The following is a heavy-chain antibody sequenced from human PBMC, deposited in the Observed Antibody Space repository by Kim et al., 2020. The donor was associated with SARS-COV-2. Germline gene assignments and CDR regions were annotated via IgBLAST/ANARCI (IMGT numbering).Heavy chain of an antibody. D-gene: IGHD4-17*01. J-gene: IGHJ6*02. CDR1: GFTFSSYG. CDR3: AKGRDYGDDTPPGIDV. Sequence: GGSLRLSCAASGFTFSSYGMHWVRQAPGKGLEWVAVIWYDGSNKYYADSVKGRFTISRDNSKNTLYLQMNSLRAEDTAVYYCAKGRDYGDDTPPGIDVWGQGTTVTVSS. V-gene: IGHV3-33*06. CDR2: IWYDGSNK.